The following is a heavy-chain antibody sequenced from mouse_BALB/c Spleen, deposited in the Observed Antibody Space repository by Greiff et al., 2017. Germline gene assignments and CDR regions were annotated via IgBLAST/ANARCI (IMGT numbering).Heavy chain of an antibody. V-gene: IGHV5-4*02. J-gene: IGHJ3*01. D-gene: IGHD4-1*01. Sequence: EVMLVESGGGLVKPGGSLKLSCAASGFTFSDYYMYWVRQTPEKRLEWVATISDGGSYTYYPDSVKGRFTISRDNAKNNLYLQMSSLKSEDKAMYYCAREWDGPFAYWGQGTLVTVSA. CDR2: ISDGGSYT. CDR1: GFTFSDYY. CDR3: AREWDGPFAY.